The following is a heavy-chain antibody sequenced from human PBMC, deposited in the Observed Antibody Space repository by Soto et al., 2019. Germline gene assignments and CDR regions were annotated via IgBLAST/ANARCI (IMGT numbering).Heavy chain of an antibody. J-gene: IGHJ6*02. CDR3: AKDGRNYYYYYGMDV. CDR2: ISYDGSNK. CDR1: GFTFSSYG. Sequence: QVQLVESGGGVVQPGRSLRLSCAASGFTFSSYGMHWVRQAPGKGLEWVAVISYDGSNKYYADSEKGRFTISRDNSKNTLYLQMNSLRAEDTAVYYCAKDGRNYYYYYGMDVWGQGTTVTVSS. V-gene: IGHV3-30*18.